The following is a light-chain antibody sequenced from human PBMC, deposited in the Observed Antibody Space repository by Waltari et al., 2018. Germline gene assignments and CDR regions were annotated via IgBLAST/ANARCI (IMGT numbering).Light chain of an antibody. CDR1: SSNIGSNY. CDR2: RND. Sequence: QSVLTQPPSASGTPGQGVTISCSGSSSNIGSNYVYWYQQLPGTAPKLLIYRNDHRPSGVPARCSGSKAGTSASLDISGLRSEDEADYHCATWDDNLSHWVFGGGTKMTVL. CDR3: ATWDDNLSHWV. J-gene: IGLJ3*02. V-gene: IGLV1-47*01.